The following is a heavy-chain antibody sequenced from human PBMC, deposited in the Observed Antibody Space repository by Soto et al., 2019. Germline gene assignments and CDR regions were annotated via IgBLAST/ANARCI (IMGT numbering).Heavy chain of an antibody. CDR3: ARDLPNDYGDYYVGDAFDI. CDR2: ISYDGSNK. J-gene: IGHJ3*02. Sequence: QVQLVESGGGVVQPGRSLRLSCAASGFTFSSYAMHWVRQAPGNGLEWVAVISYDGSNKYYADSVKGRFTISRDNSKNTLYLQMNSLRAEDTAVYYCARDLPNDYGDYYVGDAFDIWGQGTMVNVSS. V-gene: IGHV3-30-3*01. CDR1: GFTFSSYA. D-gene: IGHD4-17*01.